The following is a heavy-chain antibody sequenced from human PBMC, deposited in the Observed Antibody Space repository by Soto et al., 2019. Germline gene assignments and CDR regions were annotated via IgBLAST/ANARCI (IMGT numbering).Heavy chain of an antibody. D-gene: IGHD6-6*01. CDR2: IYYSGST. CDR3: AREASLYYYYYMDV. CDR1: GGSISSGGYY. Sequence: QVQLQESGPGLVKPSQTLSLTCTVSGGSISSGGYYWSWIRQHPGKGLEWIGYIYYSGSTYYNPSLKSRVTISVETSKNQFSLKLSSVTAADTAVYYCAREASLYYYYYMDVWGKGTTVTVSS. V-gene: IGHV4-31*03. J-gene: IGHJ6*03.